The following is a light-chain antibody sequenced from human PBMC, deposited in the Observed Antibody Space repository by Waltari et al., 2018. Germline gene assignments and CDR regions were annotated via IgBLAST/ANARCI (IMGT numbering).Light chain of an antibody. Sequence: QSALTQPAPVSGSPGRTITTSCTGTSSDVGSHNLVSWSQQHPGQAPKLMIYEGSKRPSGGSNRFAGSKSGNTASLTISGLQAEDEADYYCCSYAGSGTGVFGGGTKLTVL. J-gene: IGLJ3*02. V-gene: IGLV2-23*01. CDR3: CSYAGSGTGV. CDR2: EGS. CDR1: SSDVGSHNL.